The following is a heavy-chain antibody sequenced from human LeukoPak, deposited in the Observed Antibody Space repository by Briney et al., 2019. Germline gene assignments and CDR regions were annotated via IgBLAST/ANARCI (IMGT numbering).Heavy chain of an antibody. J-gene: IGHJ4*02. V-gene: IGHV1-2*02. CDR3: ARGTGEGYTYGRYYFDY. CDR1: GFMFTAYY. Sequence: ASVKVSCKTSGFMFTAYYIHWVRQVPGQGLGWMGWFNPKSGDTNYPQKFQGGVTMTGDTSTSTAYMELSSLRSDDTAVYYCARGTGEGYTYGRYYFDYWGQGTLVTVSS. CDR2: FNPKSGDT. D-gene: IGHD5-18*01.